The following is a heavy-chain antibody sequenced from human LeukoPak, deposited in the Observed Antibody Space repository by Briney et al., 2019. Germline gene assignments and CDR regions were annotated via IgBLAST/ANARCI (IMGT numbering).Heavy chain of an antibody. Sequence: GGSLRLSCAASGFTVSANYMSWVRQAPGKGLEWVSLIYSGGSTYYADSVKGRFIISRDNSKNTLYLEMNSLRVEDTAVYYCGAYSSLDYWGQGTLVTISS. J-gene: IGHJ4*02. CDR3: GAYSSLDY. CDR1: GFTVSANY. D-gene: IGHD3-22*01. V-gene: IGHV3-53*01. CDR2: IYSGGST.